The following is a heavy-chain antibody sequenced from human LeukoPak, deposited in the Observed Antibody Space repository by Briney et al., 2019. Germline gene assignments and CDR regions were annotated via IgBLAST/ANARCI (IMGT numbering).Heavy chain of an antibody. CDR2: IYSGGST. CDR1: GFTVSSNY. Sequence: PGGSLRLSCAASGFTVSSNYMSWVRQAPGKGLEWASVIYSGGSTYYADSVKGRFTISRHNSKNTLYLQMNSLRAEDTAVYYCARTGTGTTLSYYYYGMDVWGQGTTVTVSS. J-gene: IGHJ6*02. D-gene: IGHD1-1*01. V-gene: IGHV3-53*04. CDR3: ARTGTGTTLSYYYYGMDV.